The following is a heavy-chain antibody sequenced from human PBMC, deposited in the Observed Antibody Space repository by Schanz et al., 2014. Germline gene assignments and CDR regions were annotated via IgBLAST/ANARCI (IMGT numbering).Heavy chain of an antibody. CDR1: GFIFSSYG. Sequence: EVQLVESGGGVVQPGRSLRLSCAASGFIFSSYGLHWVRQGTGKGLEWVSTIGYLGDTYYPDSVKGRFTVSRDSGQNSLYLQMNSLRAGDTAVYYCARGTDWNLHYWGQGALVTVSS. D-gene: IGHD1-1*01. CDR3: ARGTDWNLHY. V-gene: IGHV3-13*01. CDR2: IGYLGDT. J-gene: IGHJ4*02.